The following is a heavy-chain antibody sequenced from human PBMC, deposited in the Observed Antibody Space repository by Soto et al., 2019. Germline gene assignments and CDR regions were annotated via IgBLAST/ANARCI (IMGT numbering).Heavy chain of an antibody. CDR1: VFTFSTYA. J-gene: IGHJ4*02. CDR2: ISGSGGST. V-gene: IGHV3-23*01. CDR3: AREWVYTAMVKN. Sequence: GGSLRLSCAASVFTFSTYAMTWVRQAPGKGLEWVSAISGSGGSTYYADSVKGRFTISRDNSKNTLYLQMNSLRAEDTAVYYCAREWVYTAMVKNWGQGTLVTVSS. D-gene: IGHD5-18*01.